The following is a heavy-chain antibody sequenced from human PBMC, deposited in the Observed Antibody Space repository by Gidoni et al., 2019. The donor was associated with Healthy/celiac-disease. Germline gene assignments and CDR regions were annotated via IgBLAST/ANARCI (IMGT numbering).Heavy chain of an antibody. CDR3: ARDRDGLDY. Sequence: QVQLVEPGGGVVQPGRSLRLSCAASGFTFSSYAMHWVRQAPGKGLEWVAVISYDGSNKYYADSVKGRFTISRDNSKNTLYLQMNSLRAEDTAVYYCARDRDGLDYWGQGTLVTVSS. J-gene: IGHJ4*02. CDR2: ISYDGSNK. CDR1: GFTFSSYA. V-gene: IGHV3-30*04.